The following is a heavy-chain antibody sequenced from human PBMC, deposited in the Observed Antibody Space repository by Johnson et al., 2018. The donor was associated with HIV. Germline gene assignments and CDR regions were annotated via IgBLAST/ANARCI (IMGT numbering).Heavy chain of an antibody. V-gene: IGHV3-7*03. CDR1: GFTFSGSA. CDR2: IKHDGSEK. CDR3: AKDFSGSYGGAGAFEI. Sequence: VQLVESGGGLVQPGGSLKLSCAASGFTFSGSAMHWVRQAPGKGLEWVANIKHDGSEKYYVDSVKGRFTISRDNAKNSLYLQMNSLRAEDTALYYCAKDFSGSYGGAGAFEIWGQGTMVTVSS. D-gene: IGHD1-26*01. J-gene: IGHJ3*02.